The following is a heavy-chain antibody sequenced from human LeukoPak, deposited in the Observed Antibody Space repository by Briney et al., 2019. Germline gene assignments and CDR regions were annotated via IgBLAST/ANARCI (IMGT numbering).Heavy chain of an antibody. CDR1: GGSISSYY. Sequence: PSETLSLTCTVSGGSISSYYWSWIRQPPGKGLEWIGYIYYSGSTNYNPSLKSRVTISVDTSKNQFSLKLSSVTAADTAVYYCARDLGLFGGSYLDAFDIWGQGTMVTVSS. CDR2: IYYSGST. V-gene: IGHV4-59*01. D-gene: IGHD1-26*01. J-gene: IGHJ3*02. CDR3: ARDLGLFGGSYLDAFDI.